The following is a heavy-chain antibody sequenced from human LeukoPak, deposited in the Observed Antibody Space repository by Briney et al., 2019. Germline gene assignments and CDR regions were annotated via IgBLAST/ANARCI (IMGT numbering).Heavy chain of an antibody. CDR1: GGALSSYY. J-gene: IGHJ4*02. CDR3: ARAKYGGNSFYFDY. V-gene: IGHV4-59*08. CDR2: IYYSGST. Sequence: PSETLSLTCTVSGGALSSYYWSWIRQPPGKGLEWIGYIYYSGSTNYNPSLKSRVTISVDTSKNQFSLKLSSVTAADTAVYYCARAKYGGNSFYFDYWGQGTLVTVSS. D-gene: IGHD2-21*02.